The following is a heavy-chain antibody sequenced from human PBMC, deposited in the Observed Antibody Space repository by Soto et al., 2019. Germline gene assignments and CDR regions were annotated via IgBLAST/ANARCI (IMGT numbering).Heavy chain of an antibody. CDR3: ARLQGSSTSLEIYYYYYYGMDV. Sequence: QVQLVQSGAEVKKTGSSVKVSCKASGGTFGSYAISWVRQAPGQGLEWMGGIIPIPGTANYAQKFQGRGTIAADESTSTAYMELSSLRSEDTAVYYCARLQGSSTSLEIYYYYYYGMDVWGQGTTVTVSS. CDR2: IIPIPGTA. CDR1: GGTFGSYA. V-gene: IGHV1-69*01. J-gene: IGHJ6*02. D-gene: IGHD2-2*01.